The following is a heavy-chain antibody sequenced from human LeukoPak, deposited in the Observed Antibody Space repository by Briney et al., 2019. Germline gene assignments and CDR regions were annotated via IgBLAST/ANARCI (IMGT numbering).Heavy chain of an antibody. D-gene: IGHD6-13*01. CDR2: INWNVGST. Sequence: GGSLRLSCAASGFTFDDYGMSWVRQAPGRGLGWVSGINWNVGSTGYADSVKGRFTISRDNAKNSLYLQMNSLRAEDTALYYCARGRGEQQLDIWGQGTMVTVSS. CDR1: GFTFDDYG. CDR3: ARGRGEQQLDI. J-gene: IGHJ3*02. V-gene: IGHV3-20*04.